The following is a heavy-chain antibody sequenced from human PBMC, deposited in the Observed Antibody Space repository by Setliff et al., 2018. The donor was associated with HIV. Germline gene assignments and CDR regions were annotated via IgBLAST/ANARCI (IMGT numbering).Heavy chain of an antibody. D-gene: IGHD3-3*01. CDR1: GYSFVDFW. CDR2: IYPGDSDS. CDR3: ARSFSGRYFWSGYYTGPDPKGENAFDI. J-gene: IGHJ3*02. Sequence: PGESLKISCHLSGYSFVDFWIGWVRQMPGKGLEWVGFIYPGDSDSRYSPSFRGQVTISADKSTTTAYLDWARLKAPDTAMYYCARSFSGRYFWSGYYTGPDPKGENAFDIWGQGTMVTVSS. V-gene: IGHV5-51*01.